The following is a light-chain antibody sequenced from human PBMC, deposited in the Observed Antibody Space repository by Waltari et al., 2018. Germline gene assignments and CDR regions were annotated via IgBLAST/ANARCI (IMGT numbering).Light chain of an antibody. V-gene: IGKV1-39*01. CDR2: AAS. J-gene: IGKJ2*01. CDR1: QSISSY. Sequence: DIQMTQSPSSLSASVGDRVTITCRASQSISSYLNLYQQKPGKAPKLLIYAASSLQSGVPSRFSGSGAGKDFTLIIISLQPEDFATYYCQQSYSTPRTFGQGTKLEI. CDR3: QQSYSTPRT.